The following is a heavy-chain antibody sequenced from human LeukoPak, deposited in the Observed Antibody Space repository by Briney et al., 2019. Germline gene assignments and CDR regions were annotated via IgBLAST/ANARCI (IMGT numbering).Heavy chain of an antibody. Sequence: GGSLRLSCAASGFTFNNYAMNWVRQAPGKGLEWVSSISGGGETTYYADSAKGRFTISRDNAKNSLYLQMNSLRAEDTAVYYCARDDQTAGDYWGQGTLVTVSS. CDR2: ISGGGETT. CDR3: ARDDQTAGDY. V-gene: IGHV3-23*01. D-gene: IGHD6-19*01. J-gene: IGHJ4*02. CDR1: GFTFNNYA.